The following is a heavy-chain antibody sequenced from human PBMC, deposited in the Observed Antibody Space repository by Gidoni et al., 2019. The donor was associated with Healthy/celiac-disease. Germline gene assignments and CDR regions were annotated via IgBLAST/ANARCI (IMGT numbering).Heavy chain of an antibody. D-gene: IGHD6-19*01. CDR2: IKQDGSEK. CDR3: ARASTRYSSGWYYFDY. V-gene: IGHV3-7*03. CDR1: GFTFSSYW. J-gene: IGHJ4*02. Sequence: EVQLVESGGGLVQPGGSLRLSCAASGFTFSSYWMSWVRQAPGKGLEWVANIKQDGSEKYYVDCVKGRFTISRDNAKNSLYLQMNSLRAEDTAVYYCARASTRYSSGWYYFDYWGQGTLVTVSS.